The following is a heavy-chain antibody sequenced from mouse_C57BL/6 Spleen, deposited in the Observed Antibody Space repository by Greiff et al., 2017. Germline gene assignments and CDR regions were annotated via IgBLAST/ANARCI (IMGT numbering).Heavy chain of an antibody. D-gene: IGHD2-3*01. Sequence: QVQLQQPGAELVKPGASVKLSCKASGYTFTSYWMQWVKQRPGQGLEWIGEIDPSDSYTNYNQKFKGKATLTVDTSSSTAYMPLSRLTSEDSAVYYCARIWDGYYPFAYWGQGTLVTVSA. CDR1: GYTFTSYW. V-gene: IGHV1-50*01. CDR3: ARIWDGYYPFAY. CDR2: IDPSDSYT. J-gene: IGHJ3*01.